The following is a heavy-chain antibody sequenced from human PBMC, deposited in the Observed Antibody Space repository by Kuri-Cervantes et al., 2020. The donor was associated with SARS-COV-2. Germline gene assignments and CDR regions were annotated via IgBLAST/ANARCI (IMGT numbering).Heavy chain of an antibody. Sequence: GGSLRLSCAASGFTFSSYGMHWVRQAPGKGLEWVAVIWYDGSNKYYADSVKGRFTISRDNSKNTLYLQMNSLRAEDTAVYYCARDGVEFYYYYYYMDVWGKGTTVTVSS. CDR1: GFTFSSYG. J-gene: IGHJ6*03. CDR2: IWYDGSNK. CDR3: ARDGVEFYYYYYYMDV. V-gene: IGHV3-33*01. D-gene: IGHD2-8*01.